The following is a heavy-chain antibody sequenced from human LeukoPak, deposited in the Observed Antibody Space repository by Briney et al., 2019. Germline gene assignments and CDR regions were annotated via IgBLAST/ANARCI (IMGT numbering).Heavy chain of an antibody. CDR2: IYYSGST. CDR1: GGSISSYY. Sequence: SEPLSLACTVSGGSISSYYWSWIRQPPGKGLEWIGYIYYSGSTNYNPSLKSRVTISVDTSKNQFSLKLSSVTAADTAVYYCARRRVDYGDYEGSLDYWGQETLVTVSS. CDR3: ARRRVDYGDYEGSLDY. J-gene: IGHJ4*02. D-gene: IGHD4-17*01. V-gene: IGHV4-59*08.